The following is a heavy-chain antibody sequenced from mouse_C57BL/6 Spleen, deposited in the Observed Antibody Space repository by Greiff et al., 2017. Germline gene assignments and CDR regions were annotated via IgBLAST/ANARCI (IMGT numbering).Heavy chain of an antibody. CDR3: TTGYYSKGGDY. CDR1: GFNIKDYY. Sequence: VHVKQSGAELVRPGASVKLSCTASGFNIKDYYMHWVKQRPEQGLEWVGRIDPEDGDTEYAPKFQGKATMTADTSSNTAYLQLSSLTSEDTAVYYCTTGYYSKGGDYWGQGTTLTVSS. V-gene: IGHV14-1*01. CDR2: IDPEDGDT. J-gene: IGHJ2*01. D-gene: IGHD2-5*01.